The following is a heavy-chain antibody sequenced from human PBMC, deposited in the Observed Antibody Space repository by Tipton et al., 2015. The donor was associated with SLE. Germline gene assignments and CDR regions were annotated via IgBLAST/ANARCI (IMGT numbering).Heavy chain of an antibody. J-gene: IGHJ4*02. CDR3: ARSPAGVVITYFDY. CDR1: GGSISSSRFY. V-gene: IGHV4-39*07. D-gene: IGHD3-3*01. Sequence: TLSLTCTVSGGSISSSRFYWGWLRQPPGKGLEWIGHIYFSGTTYYNPSLKSRVTISVDTSKNHFSLNLSSVTAADAAVYYCARSPAGVVITYFDYWGQGTMVTVS. CDR2: IYFSGTT.